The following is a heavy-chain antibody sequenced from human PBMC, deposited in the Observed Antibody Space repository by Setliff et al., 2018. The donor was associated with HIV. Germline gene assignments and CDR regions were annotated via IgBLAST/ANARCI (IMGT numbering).Heavy chain of an antibody. CDR3: ARFYGSYDVGGFDI. J-gene: IGHJ3*02. Sequence: ESLKISCKGSGYSFITYWIGWVRQRPGKGLEWMGIMNPDGSNTRYSPSFQGQATISVDESISTAYLQWSSLKASDTAFYYCARFYGSYDVGGFDIWGQGTKVTVSS. D-gene: IGHD3-16*01. CDR2: MNPDGSNT. CDR1: GYSFITYW. V-gene: IGHV5-51*01.